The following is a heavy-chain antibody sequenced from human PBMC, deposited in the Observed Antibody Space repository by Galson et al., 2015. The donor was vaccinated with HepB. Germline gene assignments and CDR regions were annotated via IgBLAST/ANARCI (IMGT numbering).Heavy chain of an antibody. CDR2: IKQDGSEK. V-gene: IGHV3-7*03. CDR3: ARDKNWLKVATVPENYYYGMDV. CDR1: GFTFSSYW. D-gene: IGHD5-12*01. J-gene: IGHJ6*02. Sequence: SLRLSCAASGFTFSSYWMSWVRQAPGKGLEWVANIKQDGSEKYYVDSVKGRFTISRDNAKNSLYLQMNSLRAEDTAVYYCARDKNWLKVATVPENYYYGMDVWGQGTTVTVSS.